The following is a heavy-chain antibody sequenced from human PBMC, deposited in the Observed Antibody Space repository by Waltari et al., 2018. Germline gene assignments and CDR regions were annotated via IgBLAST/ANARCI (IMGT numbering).Heavy chain of an antibody. CDR1: GFTSHNYW. Sequence: DVRLVESGGGLGQSGGSLRPSCEASGFTSHNYWMNWVLQSPGKGLEWVANINPDGSQKFYVDSMEGRFTISRDNAKNSVYLQMNNLRAEDTAVYYCAAWGPRCLWGQGSQVIVSS. CDR3: AAWGPRCL. V-gene: IGHV3-7*01. D-gene: IGHD4-17*01. J-gene: IGHJ4*02. CDR2: INPDGSQK.